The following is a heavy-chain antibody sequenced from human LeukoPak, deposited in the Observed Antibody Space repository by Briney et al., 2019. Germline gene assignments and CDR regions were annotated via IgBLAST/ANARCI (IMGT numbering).Heavy chain of an antibody. J-gene: IGHJ4*02. CDR1: GGSFSGYY. CDR2: INHSGST. D-gene: IGHD1-26*01. V-gene: IGHV4-34*01. CDR3: ARGRLRWSSGSYGY. Sequence: ASETLSLTCAVYGGSFSGYYWSWIRQPPGKGLEWIGEINHSGSTNYNPSLKSRVTISVDTSKNQFSLKLSSVTAADTAVYYCARGRLRWSSGSYGYWGQGTLVTVSS.